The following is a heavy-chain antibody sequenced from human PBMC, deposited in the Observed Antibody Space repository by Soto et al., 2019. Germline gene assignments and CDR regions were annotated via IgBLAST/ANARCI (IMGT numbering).Heavy chain of an antibody. V-gene: IGHV4-4*02. CDR3: TRGDAAVSGDLY. D-gene: IGHD6-19*01. CDR2: IYHRGTT. Sequence: QVHLQEAGPGLVKSSETLSLTCTVSVESTTTSNWWSWVRQPPGGRLQWIGEIYHRGTTNYNPSLKSRATISLDKSKNQFFLKVKSVTAADTAMYYCTRGDAAVSGDLYWGQGILVAVSS. J-gene: IGHJ4*02. CDR1: VESTTTSNW.